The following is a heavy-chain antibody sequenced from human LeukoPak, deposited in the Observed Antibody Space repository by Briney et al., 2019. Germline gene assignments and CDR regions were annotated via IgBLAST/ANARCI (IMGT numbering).Heavy chain of an antibody. CDR1: GFTFSSYS. J-gene: IGHJ4*02. CDR3: AREQSYYTSGSYYNVLDY. D-gene: IGHD3-10*01. V-gene: IGHV3-21*01. Sequence: TGGSLRLSCAASGFTFSSYSMNWVRQAPGKGLEWVSSIRCSSSYIYYADSVKGRFTLSRDNAKNSLYLQMNSLRAEDTAVYYCAREQSYYTSGSYYNVLDYWGQGTLVTASS. CDR2: IRCSSSYI.